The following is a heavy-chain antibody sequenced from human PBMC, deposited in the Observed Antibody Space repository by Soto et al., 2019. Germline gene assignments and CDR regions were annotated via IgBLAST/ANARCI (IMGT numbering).Heavy chain of an antibody. CDR1: GGSISSYC. J-gene: IGHJ4*02. CDR3: ARRYGGNLDY. Sequence: SENLSLTCTVSGGSISSYCWSWIRQPPGKGLEWIGYIYYSGSTNYNPSLKSRVTISVDTSKNQFSLKLSSVTAADTAVYYCARRYGGNLDYWGQGTLVTVS. CDR2: IYYSGST. D-gene: IGHD1-26*01. V-gene: IGHV4-59*08.